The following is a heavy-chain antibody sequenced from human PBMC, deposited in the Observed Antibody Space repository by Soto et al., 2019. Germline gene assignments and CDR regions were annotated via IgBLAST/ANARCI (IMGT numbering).Heavy chain of an antibody. Sequence: QVQLVESGGGVAQPGRSLRLSCAASGFIFRKYPTHWVRQAPGKGLEWVAVISFDGTKEHYAESVKGRFNISRDKSKNTRFLQLSGLRTEDTALYYCARDRLVVKPGVIESAAFDPWGQGTLVTFSS. CDR3: ARDRLVVKPGVIESAAFDP. D-gene: IGHD3-10*01. V-gene: IGHV3-30-3*01. CDR2: ISFDGTKE. CDR1: GFIFRKYP. J-gene: IGHJ5*02.